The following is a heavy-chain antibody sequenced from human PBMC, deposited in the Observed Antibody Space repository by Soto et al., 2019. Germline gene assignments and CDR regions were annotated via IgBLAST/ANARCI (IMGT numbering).Heavy chain of an antibody. V-gene: IGHV4-30-4*01. CDR3: ARAFDDSSGYYGGLGY. Sequence: QVQLQESGPGLVKPSQTLSLTCIVSGATISTGDYYWSWFRQPPGKGLEWIGYIYYSGSTYYNPSLKSLLTISVDTSKNQLALKLSSVTAADTAVYYCARAFDDSSGYYGGLGYWGQGTLVTVSS. CDR2: IYYSGST. CDR1: GATISTGDYY. D-gene: IGHD3-22*01. J-gene: IGHJ4*02.